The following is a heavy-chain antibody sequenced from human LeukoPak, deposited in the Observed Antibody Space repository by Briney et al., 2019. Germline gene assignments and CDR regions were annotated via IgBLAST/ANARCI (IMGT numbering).Heavy chain of an antibody. J-gene: IGHJ4*02. CDR3: ARLRGIAEFDY. Sequence: SETLSLTCTVSGGSISNDYWSWIRQPPGKGLEWIGYIYNSGSTNYNPSLKSRVTISIDTSKNQFSLKLSSVTAADTAVYYCARLRGIAEFDYWGQGTLVTVSS. V-gene: IGHV4-59*01. D-gene: IGHD1-26*01. CDR1: GGSISNDY. CDR2: IYNSGST.